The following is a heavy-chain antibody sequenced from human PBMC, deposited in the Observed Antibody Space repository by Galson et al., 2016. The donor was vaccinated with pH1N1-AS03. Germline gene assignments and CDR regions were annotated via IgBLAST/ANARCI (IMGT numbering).Heavy chain of an antibody. J-gene: IGHJ4*02. CDR3: ARAPDFGDQKSFDY. CDR1: GVSIRSGGYY. V-gene: IGHV4-31*03. D-gene: IGHD4-17*01. CDR2: VYDIGGT. Sequence: TLSLTCSVSGVSIRSGGYYWTWIRQFPGKGLEWIGFVYDIGGTNYNPSLRSRVSISLDTSRSQFSLRLTSVTAADTAVDYCARAPDFGDQKSFDYWGQGRLVIVSS.